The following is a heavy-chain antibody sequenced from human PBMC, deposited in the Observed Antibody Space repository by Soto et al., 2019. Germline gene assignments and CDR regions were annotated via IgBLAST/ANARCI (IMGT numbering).Heavy chain of an antibody. J-gene: IGHJ4*02. CDR2: IYYSGST. CDR3: ARNLHSDTAMTNFDY. Sequence: SETLSLTCTVSADSISTSSYYWGWIRQPPGKGLEWIGSIYYSGSTYYNPSLKSRVTISLDTSKNQFSLKLSSVTAADTAVFYCARNLHSDTAMTNFDYWGQGTLVTVSS. V-gene: IGHV4-39*01. D-gene: IGHD5-18*01. CDR1: ADSISTSSYY.